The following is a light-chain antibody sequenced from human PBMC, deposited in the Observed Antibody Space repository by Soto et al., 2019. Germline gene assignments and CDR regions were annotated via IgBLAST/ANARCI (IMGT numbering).Light chain of an antibody. CDR2: WAS. CDR3: QQYYNTPIT. J-gene: IGKJ5*01. Sequence: DFVLTQSPDSLAVSLGERATINCKSSPSVLYYSRDNYLAWYQQKPGQPPKVLFYWASTRQSGVPDRFSASGSGTDFTLTISSVQAEDVAVYYCQQYYNTPITFGQGTRLEI. CDR1: PSVLYYSRDNY. V-gene: IGKV4-1*01.